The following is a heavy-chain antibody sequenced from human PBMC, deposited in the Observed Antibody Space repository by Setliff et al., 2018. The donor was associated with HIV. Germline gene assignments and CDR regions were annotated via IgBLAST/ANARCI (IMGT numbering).Heavy chain of an antibody. CDR3: ARHRYLGSKSGVAFDI. CDR1: GYSFTSYW. V-gene: IGHV5-51*01. CDR2: IYPGDSES. D-gene: IGHD3-10*01. Sequence: GESLKISCKGSGYSFTSYWIGWVRQMPGKGLEWMGIIYPGDSESRYSPSFQGQVTMSVDKSINTASLQWSSLKASDTDMYYCARHRYLGSKSGVAFDIWGQGTLVTVSS. J-gene: IGHJ3*02.